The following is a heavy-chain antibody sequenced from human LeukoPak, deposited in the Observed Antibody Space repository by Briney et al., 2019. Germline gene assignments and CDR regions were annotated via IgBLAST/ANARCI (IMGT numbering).Heavy chain of an antibody. CDR1: GYALTSYG. CDR3: ARTLSYYDSIPKTIPSYYMDV. CDR2: ISADKGYT. J-gene: IGHJ6*03. V-gene: IGHV1-18*01. D-gene: IGHD3-22*01. Sequence: ASVKVSCKASGYALTSYGISWVRQAPGQGLEWMGWISADKGYTSYVQKLQDRVTMTTDTSTSTAYMELSSLRPEDTAVYYCARTLSYYDSIPKTIPSYYMDVWGKGTTVTVSS.